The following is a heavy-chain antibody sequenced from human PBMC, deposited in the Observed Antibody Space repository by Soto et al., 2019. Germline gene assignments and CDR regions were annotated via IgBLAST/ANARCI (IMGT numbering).Heavy chain of an antibody. Sequence: QVQLVQSGAEVKKPGSSVTVSCKASGGTFSRNAINWVRQAPGQGLEWMGGIIPLFGTTNYAQNFQGRVTITADESTNTAYMELSSLRSEDTAVYYCARDGAVTVTTSYFDYWGQGTLVSVSS. CDR1: GGTFSRNA. J-gene: IGHJ4*02. CDR2: IIPLFGTT. V-gene: IGHV1-69*12. D-gene: IGHD4-17*01. CDR3: ARDGAVTVTTSYFDY.